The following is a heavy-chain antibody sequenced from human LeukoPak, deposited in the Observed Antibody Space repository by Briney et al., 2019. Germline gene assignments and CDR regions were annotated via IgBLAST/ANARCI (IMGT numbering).Heavy chain of an antibody. CDR3: ARANPPRYSYGNNADDAFDI. Sequence: TYYNPSLKSRVTISVDRSKNQFSLKLSSVTAADTAVYYCARANPPRYSYGNNADDAFDIWGQGTMVTVSS. J-gene: IGHJ3*02. CDR2: T. V-gene: IGHV4-30-2*01. D-gene: IGHD5-18*01.